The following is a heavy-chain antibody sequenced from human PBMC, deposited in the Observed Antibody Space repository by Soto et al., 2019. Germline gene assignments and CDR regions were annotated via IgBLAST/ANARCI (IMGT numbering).Heavy chain of an antibody. Sequence: QVQLVQAGAEVKKPGSSVKVSCKASGGTFSSYAISWVRQAPGQGLEWMGGIIPIFGTANYAQKFKGRVTITSDESTTTAYMELSRLRSEDTAVYYCARDQDSGCVIKLLYCDNRHVLGQGTTVTISS. CDR2: IIPIFGTA. CDR3: ARDQDSGCVIKLLYCDNRHV. D-gene: IGHD5-12*01. J-gene: IGHJ6*02. CDR1: GGTFSSYA. V-gene: IGHV1-69*05.